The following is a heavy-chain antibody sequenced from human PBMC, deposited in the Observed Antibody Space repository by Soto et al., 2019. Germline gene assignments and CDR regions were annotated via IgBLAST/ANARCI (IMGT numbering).Heavy chain of an antibody. D-gene: IGHD4-17*01. Sequence: QVQLVQSGAEVKKPGSSVKVSCKASGGTFSSYAISWVRQAPGQGLEWMGGIIPIFGTANYAQKFQGRVTITADESTSTAYMEVSSLRSEDTAVYYCARGPSTVVTTKGVYYYYGMDVWGQGTTVTVSS. V-gene: IGHV1-69*01. J-gene: IGHJ6*02. CDR1: GGTFSSYA. CDR3: ARGPSTVVTTKGVYYYYGMDV. CDR2: IIPIFGTA.